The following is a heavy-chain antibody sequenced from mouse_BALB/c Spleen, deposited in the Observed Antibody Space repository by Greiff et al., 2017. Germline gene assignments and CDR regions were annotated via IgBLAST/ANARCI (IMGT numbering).Heavy chain of an antibody. D-gene: IGHD2-4*01. CDR3: ARSGYDYDEFAY. CDR2: IYWDDDK. Sequence: QVTLKVSGPGILQPSQTLSLTCSFSGFSLSTSGMGVSWIRQPSGKGLEWLAHIYWDDDKRYNPSLKSRLTISKDTSSNQVFLKITSVDTADTATYYCARSGYDYDEFAYWGQGTLVTVSA. V-gene: IGHV8-12*01. CDR1: GFSLSTSGMG. J-gene: IGHJ3*01.